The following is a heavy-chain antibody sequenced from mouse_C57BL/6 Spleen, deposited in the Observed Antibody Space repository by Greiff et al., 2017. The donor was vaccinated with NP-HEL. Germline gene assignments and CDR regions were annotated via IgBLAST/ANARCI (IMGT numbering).Heavy chain of an antibody. V-gene: IGHV1-64*01. D-gene: IGHD2-3*01. CDR3: ARSLYDGYYKGFAY. Sequence: QVQLQQSGAELVKPGASVKLSCKASGYTFTSYWMHWVKQRPGQGLEWIGMIHPNSGSTNYNEKFKSKATLTVDKSSSTAYMQLSSLTSEDSAVYYCARSLYDGYYKGFAYWGQGTLVTVSA. J-gene: IGHJ3*01. CDR2: IHPNSGST. CDR1: GYTFTSYW.